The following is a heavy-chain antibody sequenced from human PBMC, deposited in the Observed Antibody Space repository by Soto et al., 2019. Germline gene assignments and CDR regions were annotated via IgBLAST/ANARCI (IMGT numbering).Heavy chain of an antibody. CDR1: GGSISSGGYY. Sequence: SETLSLTCTVSGGSISSGGYYWSWIRQHPGKGLEWIGYIYYSGSTYYNPSLKSRVTISVDTSKNQFSLKLSSVTAADTAVYYCASSAPDYYYYGMDVWGQGTTVTAP. D-gene: IGHD2-2*01. J-gene: IGHJ6*02. CDR2: IYYSGST. CDR3: ASSAPDYYYYGMDV. V-gene: IGHV4-31*03.